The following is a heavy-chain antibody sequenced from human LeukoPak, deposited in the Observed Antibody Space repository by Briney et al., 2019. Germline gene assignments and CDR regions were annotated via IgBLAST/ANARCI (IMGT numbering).Heavy chain of an antibody. CDR2: IYYSGST. CDR1: GGSISSSSYY. J-gene: IGHJ3*02. Sequence: SETLSLTCTVSGGSISSSSYYWGWIRQPPGKGLEWIGSIYYSGSTYYNPSLKSRVTISVDTSKNQFSLKLSSVTAADTAVYYCARDGPNPDAFDIWGQGTMVTVSS. CDR3: ARDGPNPDAFDI. V-gene: IGHV4-39*07.